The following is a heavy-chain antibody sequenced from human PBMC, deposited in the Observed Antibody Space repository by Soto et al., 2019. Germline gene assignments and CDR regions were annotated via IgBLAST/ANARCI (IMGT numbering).Heavy chain of an antibody. Sequence: QVQLQESGPGLVKPSETLSLFCTVSGDSFTSSRYSWGWIRQPPGKGLEWIGSVYYSGNTQYNPSLKSRVTISVYSSKHQFSLKMTSVTAADPAVYVWARRIRFLEAFDVWGQGTLVTVSS. V-gene: IGHV4-39*01. CDR2: VYYSGNT. CDR1: GDSFTSSRYS. CDR3: ARRIRFLEAFDV. J-gene: IGHJ4*02. D-gene: IGHD3-3*01.